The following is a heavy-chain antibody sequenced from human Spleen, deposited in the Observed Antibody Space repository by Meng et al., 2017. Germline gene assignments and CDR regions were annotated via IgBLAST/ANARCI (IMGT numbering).Heavy chain of an antibody. J-gene: IGHJ6*02. V-gene: IGHV3-73*01. Sequence: GGSLRLSCAASGFTLSGSAMHWVRQASGKGLEWVGRIRSKAYSYATAYAASVKGRFTISRDDSKNTAYLQMNSLKTEDTAVYYCTRHNHHYYGSGSYFTTYYYGMDVWGQGTTVTVSS. D-gene: IGHD3-10*01. CDR2: IRSKAYSYAT. CDR3: TRHNHHYYGSGSYFTTYYYGMDV. CDR1: GFTLSGSA.